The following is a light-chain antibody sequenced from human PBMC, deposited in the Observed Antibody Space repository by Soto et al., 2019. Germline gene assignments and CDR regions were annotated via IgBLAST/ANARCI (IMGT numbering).Light chain of an antibody. Sequence: EIGLTQSPATLSLSPGERATLSCRASQSVSSYLAWYQQKPGQAPRLLLYDASNRATGIPARFRGSGSGTDVTLTISSREPEEYAVYYCQQRSNWPPRTFGGGTKVEIK. CDR3: QQRSNWPPRT. CDR2: DAS. V-gene: IGKV3-11*01. J-gene: IGKJ4*01. CDR1: QSVSSY.